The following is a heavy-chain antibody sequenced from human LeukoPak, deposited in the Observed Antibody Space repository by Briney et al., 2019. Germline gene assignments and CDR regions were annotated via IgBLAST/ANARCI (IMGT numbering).Heavy chain of an antibody. J-gene: IGHJ4*02. CDR3: ARNVGTTGTGGRYFDY. CDR2: IYNSGST. Sequence: SETLSLTCTVSGGSVSGCYWSWIRQSPGKGLEWIGYIYNSGSTNYNPSLKSRVTISVDTSKNQFSVNLNAVTAADTAVYYCARNVGTTGTGGRYFDYWGQGTLVTVSS. V-gene: IGHV4-59*02. CDR1: GGSVSGCY. D-gene: IGHD4-17*01.